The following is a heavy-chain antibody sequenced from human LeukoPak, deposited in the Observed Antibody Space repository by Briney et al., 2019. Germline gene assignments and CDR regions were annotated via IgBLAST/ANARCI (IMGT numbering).Heavy chain of an antibody. J-gene: IGHJ5*02. CDR2: INADNGNT. CDR1: GYTFTTYA. CDR3: ARAPYDILTGYSLNWFDP. V-gene: IGHV1-3*01. D-gene: IGHD3-9*01. Sequence: ASVKVSCKASGYTFTTYATHWVRQAPGQRLEWMGWINADNGNTKYSQKFRGRVIITRDTSAYTAYMELSSLNSEDTAVYYCARAPYDILTGYSLNWFDPWGQGTLVTVSS.